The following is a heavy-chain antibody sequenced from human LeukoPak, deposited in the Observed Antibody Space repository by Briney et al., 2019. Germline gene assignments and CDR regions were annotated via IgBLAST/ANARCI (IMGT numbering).Heavy chain of an antibody. CDR1: GGSISSYY. J-gene: IGHJ5*02. V-gene: IGHV4-4*07. D-gene: IGHD6-25*01. CDR3: AREKTSGYHSTWFDP. CDR2: IYTSGST. Sequence: SETLSLTCTVSGGSISSYYWSWIRQPAGKGLERIGRIYTSGSTNYNPSLKSRVTMSVDTSKNQFSLKLSSVTAADTAVYYCAREKTSGYHSTWFDPWGQGTLVTVSS.